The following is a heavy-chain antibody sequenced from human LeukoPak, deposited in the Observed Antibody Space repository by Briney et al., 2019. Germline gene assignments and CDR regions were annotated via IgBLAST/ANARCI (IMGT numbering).Heavy chain of an antibody. CDR2: ITTTGGSI. Sequence: GGSLRLSCAASGFSFSSYNMYWVRQAPGQGLEWVSSITTTGGSIYYADSVRGRFTISRDNAKSSLYLQMNNLRAEDTAVYYCARGSGYDPTIDYWGQGTLVIVSS. CDR1: GFSFSSYN. V-gene: IGHV3-21*01. CDR3: ARGSGYDPTIDY. D-gene: IGHD5-12*01. J-gene: IGHJ4*02.